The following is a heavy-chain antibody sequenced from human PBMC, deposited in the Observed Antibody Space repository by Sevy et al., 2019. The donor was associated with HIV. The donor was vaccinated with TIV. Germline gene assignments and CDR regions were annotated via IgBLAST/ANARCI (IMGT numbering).Heavy chain of an antibody. CDR1: GYTFTTYG. D-gene: IGHD3-16*01. V-gene: IGHV1-18*01. CDR3: ARKKNLGEPSDP. Sequence: ASVKVSCKPSGYTFTTYGITWVRQAPGQGLEWMGWINTYNGNTNYAQKFQGRVTMTRDTSTNIAYMELRSLTSDDTAVYYCARKKNLGEPSDPWGQGTLVTVSS. CDR2: INTYNGNT. J-gene: IGHJ5*02.